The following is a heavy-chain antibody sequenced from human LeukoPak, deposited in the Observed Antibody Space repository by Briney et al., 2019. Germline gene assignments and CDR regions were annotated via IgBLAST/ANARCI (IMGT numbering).Heavy chain of an antibody. Sequence: GGSLRLSCAASGFTFSSYSMNWVRQAPGKGLEWVSYISSSSSTIYYADSVKGRFAISRDNAKNSLYLQMNGLRAEDTAVYYCASALYSYGSGGADYWGQGTLVTVSS. CDR3: ASALYSYGSGGADY. J-gene: IGHJ4*02. CDR2: ISSSSSTI. D-gene: IGHD5-18*01. V-gene: IGHV3-48*01. CDR1: GFTFSSYS.